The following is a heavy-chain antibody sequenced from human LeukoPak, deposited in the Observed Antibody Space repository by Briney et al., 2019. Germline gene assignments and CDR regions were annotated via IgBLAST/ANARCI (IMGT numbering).Heavy chain of an antibody. V-gene: IGHV4-34*01. CDR2: IHNSGST. D-gene: IGHD2-15*01. J-gene: IGHJ4*02. CDR3: ARLWSTYCSGGSCPHQPNY. Sequence: SETLSLTCAVYGGSFSGYHWGWIRQPPGKGLEWIGSIHNSGSTYYNPSLKSRVTISVRTSKNQFSLKLSSVTAADTALYYCARLWSTYCSGGSCPHQPNYWGQGTLVTVSS. CDR1: GGSFSGYH.